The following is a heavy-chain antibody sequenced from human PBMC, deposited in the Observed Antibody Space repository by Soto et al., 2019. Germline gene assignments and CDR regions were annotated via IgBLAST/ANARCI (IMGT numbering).Heavy chain of an antibody. CDR3: ARVTERAYYYYGMDV. D-gene: IGHD1-1*01. CDR2: IIPIFGTA. Sequence: ASVKVSCKASGGTFSSYAISWVRQAPGQGLEWMGGIIPIFGTANYAQKFQGRVTITADESMSTAYMELSSLRSEDTAVYYCARVTERAYYYYGMDVWGQGTTVTVSS. V-gene: IGHV1-69*13. J-gene: IGHJ6*02. CDR1: GGTFSSYA.